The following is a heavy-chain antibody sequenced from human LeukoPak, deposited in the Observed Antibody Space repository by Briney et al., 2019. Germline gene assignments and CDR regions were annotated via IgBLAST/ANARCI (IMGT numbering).Heavy chain of an antibody. Sequence: SETLSLTCAVYGGSFSGYYWSWIRQPPGKGLEWIGEINHSGSTNYNPSLKSRVTISVDTSKTQFSLKLSSVTAADTAVYYCARARCSSTSCYHFDYWGQGTLVTVSS. CDR2: INHSGST. V-gene: IGHV4-34*01. D-gene: IGHD2-2*01. J-gene: IGHJ4*02. CDR3: ARARCSSTSCYHFDY. CDR1: GGSFSGYY.